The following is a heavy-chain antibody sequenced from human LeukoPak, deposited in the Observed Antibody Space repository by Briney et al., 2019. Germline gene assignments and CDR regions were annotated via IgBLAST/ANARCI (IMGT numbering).Heavy chain of an antibody. CDR3: ARRGSVDTPMSNWEWWH. Sequence: GASVKVSCKASGYTFTTYSISWLRQAPGQGLEWMGWISTYNGDTNYAQKFQGRVTLTTDTSTSTVYMELRSLGSDDTAVYYCARRGSVDTPMSNWEWWHWGQGTLVTVSS. D-gene: IGHD5-18*01. J-gene: IGHJ4*02. CDR2: ISTYNGDT. CDR1: GYTFTTYS. V-gene: IGHV1-18*01.